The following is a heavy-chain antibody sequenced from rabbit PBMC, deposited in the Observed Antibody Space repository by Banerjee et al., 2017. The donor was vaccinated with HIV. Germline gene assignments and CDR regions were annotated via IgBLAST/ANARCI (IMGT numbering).Heavy chain of an antibody. Sequence: QSLEESGGDLVKPGASLTLTCTASGFDFSSNAMCWVRQAPGKGPEWIACVYDGSSGTTYYASWAKGRFTISKTSSTTVTLQMTSLTAADTATYFCARDSASGSGYEFDLWGPGTLVTVS. D-gene: IGHD1-1*01. J-gene: IGHJ4*01. CDR3: ARDSASGSGYEFDL. CDR2: VYDGSSGTT. V-gene: IGHV1S40*01. CDR1: GFDFSSNA.